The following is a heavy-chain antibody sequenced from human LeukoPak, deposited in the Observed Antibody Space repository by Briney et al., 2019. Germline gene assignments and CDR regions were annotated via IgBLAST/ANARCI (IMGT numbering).Heavy chain of an antibody. D-gene: IGHD6-19*01. CDR1: GYSITSGYY. CDR3: VRDLYSSGWFNFDY. J-gene: IGHJ4*02. Sequence: PSETLSLTCAVSGYSITSGYYWGWIRQPPGKGLEWIGSTYHSGSTYYNPSLKSRVTISVDTSKNQFSLKQSSVTAADTAMYYCVRDLYSSGWFNFDYWGQGTLVTVSS. V-gene: IGHV4-38-2*02. CDR2: TYHSGST.